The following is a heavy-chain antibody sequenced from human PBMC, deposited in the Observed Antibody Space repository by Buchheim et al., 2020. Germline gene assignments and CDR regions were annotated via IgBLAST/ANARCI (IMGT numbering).Heavy chain of an antibody. CDR1: GGSISSYY. J-gene: IGHJ5*02. D-gene: IGHD6-19*01. Sequence: QVQLQESGPGLVKPSETLSLTCTVSGGSISSYYWSWIRQPPGKGLEWIGYIYYSGSTNYNPSLNSRVTISVDTPKHQFSLNLSSVTAADTAVYYCARLIAVAGTGWFDRWGQGTL. CDR2: IYYSGST. CDR3: ARLIAVAGTGWFDR. V-gene: IGHV4-59*01.